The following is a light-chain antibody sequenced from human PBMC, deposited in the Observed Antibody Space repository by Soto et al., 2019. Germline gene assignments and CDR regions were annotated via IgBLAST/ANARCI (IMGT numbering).Light chain of an antibody. CDR2: NTN. V-gene: IGLV8-61*01. CDR1: SGSVSTAYY. CDR3: VLYMRPNWV. Sequence: QTVVTQEPSFSVSPGGTVTLTCGLNSGSVSTAYYPSWYQQTPGQAPRTLIYNTNTRSSVVPDRFSGSILGNKAALTITGAQADDECDYYCVLYMRPNWVFGGGTQLTVL. J-gene: IGLJ3*02.